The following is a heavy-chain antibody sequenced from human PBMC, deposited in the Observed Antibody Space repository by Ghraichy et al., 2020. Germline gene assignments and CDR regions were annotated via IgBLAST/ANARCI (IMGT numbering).Heavy chain of an antibody. J-gene: IGHJ5*02. CDR3: ARLLIAAAGPNWFDP. Sequence: GGSLRLSCAASGFTFSTHWMTWVRQAPGKGLEWVANIKQDGSEHYYLDSVKGRFTISRDNAKNSLYLQMNSLRAEDTAVYFCARLLIAAAGPNWFDPWGQGTLVTVSS. CDR2: IKQDGSEH. CDR1: GFTFSTHW. D-gene: IGHD6-13*01. V-gene: IGHV3-7*05.